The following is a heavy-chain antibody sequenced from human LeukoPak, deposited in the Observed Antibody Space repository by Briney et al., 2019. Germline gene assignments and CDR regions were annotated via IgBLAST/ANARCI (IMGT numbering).Heavy chain of an antibody. D-gene: IGHD1-1*01. CDR3: ARGHDIIGRRPDY. J-gene: IGHJ4*02. Sequence: GGSLRLSCAASGFTFSSYSMNWVRQAPGKGLEWVSYISSSSSTIYYADSVKGRFNISRDNSKNTLYLQMNSLRAEDTAVYYCARGHDIIGRRPDYWGQGTLVTVSS. V-gene: IGHV3-48*01. CDR2: ISSSSSTI. CDR1: GFTFSSYS.